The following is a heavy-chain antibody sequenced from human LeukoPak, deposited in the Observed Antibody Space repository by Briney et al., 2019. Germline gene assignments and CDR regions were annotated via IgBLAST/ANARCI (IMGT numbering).Heavy chain of an antibody. CDR1: GYTFTSYY. CDR2: INPTGGST. CDR3: ARDNLVGDKAWWFDP. J-gene: IGHJ5*02. V-gene: IGHV1-46*01. D-gene: IGHD1-26*01. Sequence: ASVKVSCKASGYTFTSYYMHWVRQAPGQGLEWMGLINPTGGSTGYAQKFQGKVTMNRDRSTSTDYMELSSLRSEDTAIYYCARDNLVGDKAWWFDPWGQGTLVTVSS.